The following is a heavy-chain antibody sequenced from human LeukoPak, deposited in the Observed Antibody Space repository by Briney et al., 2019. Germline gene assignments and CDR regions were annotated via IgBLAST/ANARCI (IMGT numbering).Heavy chain of an antibody. J-gene: IGHJ4*02. CDR3: ARRYSSGLYDYFDY. D-gene: IGHD6-19*01. V-gene: IGHV5-51*01. Sequence: GESLKISCKGSGYIFTTYWIGWVRPLPGKGLEWMGIISPGDSDTRYSPSFQGQVTISADKSITTSYLQWSSLKASDTAMYYCARRYSSGLYDYFDYWGQGTLVTVSS. CDR2: ISPGDSDT. CDR1: GYIFTTYW.